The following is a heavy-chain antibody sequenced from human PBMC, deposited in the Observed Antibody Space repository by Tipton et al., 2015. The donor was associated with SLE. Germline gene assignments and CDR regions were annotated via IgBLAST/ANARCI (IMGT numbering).Heavy chain of an antibody. Sequence: KLQGRVTMTTDTSTSTAYMELRSLRSDDTAVYYCARSGGYGDYVGYWGQGTLVTVSS. V-gene: IGHV1-18*01. CDR3: ARSGGYGDYVGY. D-gene: IGHD4-17*01. J-gene: IGHJ4*02.